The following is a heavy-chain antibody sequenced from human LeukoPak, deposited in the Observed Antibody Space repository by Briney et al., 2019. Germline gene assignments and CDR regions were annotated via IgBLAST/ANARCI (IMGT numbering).Heavy chain of an antibody. V-gene: IGHV3-7*01. Sequence: GGSLRLSCVASGFTFSTYWMSWVRQAPGKGLEWVASIKQDGDEEYYADSVKGRFTISRDDSGNTAYLQMNSLRPEDTGVYFCARDAQRGFDYSNSLQYWGQGTPVTVST. D-gene: IGHD4-11*01. CDR2: IKQDGDEE. J-gene: IGHJ4*02. CDR1: GFTFSTYW. CDR3: ARDAQRGFDYSNSLQY.